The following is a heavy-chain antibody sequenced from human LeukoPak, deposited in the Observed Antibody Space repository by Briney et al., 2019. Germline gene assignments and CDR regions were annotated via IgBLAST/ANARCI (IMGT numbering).Heavy chain of an antibody. CDR3: AKNAFYYDTSRLAFDI. Sequence: GGSLRLSCAASGFSFSSYAMSWVRQAPGKGLEWVSSITGSGGSTYYADSVKGRFTISRDNSRTTLYLQMMSLRAEDTAVYFCAKNAFYYDTSRLAFDIWGHGTMVTVSS. V-gene: IGHV3-23*01. CDR2: ITGSGGST. D-gene: IGHD3-22*01. J-gene: IGHJ3*02. CDR1: GFSFSSYA.